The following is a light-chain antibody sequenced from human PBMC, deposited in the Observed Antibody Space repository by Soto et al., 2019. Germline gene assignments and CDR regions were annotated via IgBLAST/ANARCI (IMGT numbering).Light chain of an antibody. CDR3: CQYGSPPLT. CDR2: GVS. CDR1: QSVSYN. J-gene: IGKJ4*01. Sequence: GVSLSAVAVSVSPGARAILSCRASQSVSYNYVCYQQKPGRAPRHLIYGVSTRATCILAGFSGSGSGTEFTLIIISLLAEEDAGDYCCQYGSPPLTFGGGTRVDIK. V-gene: IGKV3-15*01.